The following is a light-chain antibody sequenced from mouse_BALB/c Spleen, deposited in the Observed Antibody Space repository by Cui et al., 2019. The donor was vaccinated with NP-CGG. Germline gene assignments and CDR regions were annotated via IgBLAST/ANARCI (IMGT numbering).Light chain of an antibody. J-gene: IGLJ1*01. CDR3: VLWYSNHWV. V-gene: IGLV1*01. CDR1: TGAVTTSNY. Sequence: QAGVTQEPALTTSPGETVTLTCRSSTGAVTTSNYANWVQEKPDHLFTGLIGGTNNRAPGVPARFSGSLIGDKAALTITGAQTEDEAIYFCVLWYSNHWVFGGGTKLTVL. CDR2: GTN.